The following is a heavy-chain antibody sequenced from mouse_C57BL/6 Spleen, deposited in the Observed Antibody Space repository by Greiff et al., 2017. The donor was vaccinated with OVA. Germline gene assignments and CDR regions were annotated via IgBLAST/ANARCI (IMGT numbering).Heavy chain of an antibody. V-gene: IGHV1-15*01. CDR2: IDPETGGT. Sequence: VQLKESGAELVRPGASVTLSCKASGYTFTDYEMHWVKQTPVHGLEWIGAIDPETGGTAYNQKFKGKAILTADKSSSTAYMELRSLTSEDSAVYYCTDYYGSSPLAYWGQGTLVTVSA. CDR3: TDYYGSSPLAY. D-gene: IGHD1-1*01. CDR1: GYTFTDYE. J-gene: IGHJ3*01.